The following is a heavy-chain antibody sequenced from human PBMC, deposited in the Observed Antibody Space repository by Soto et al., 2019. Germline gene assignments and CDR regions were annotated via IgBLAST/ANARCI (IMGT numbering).Heavy chain of an antibody. CDR1: GFTFSSYA. Sequence: GGSLRLSCAASGFTFSSYAMSWVRQAPGKGLEWVSAISGSGGSTYYADSVKGRFTISRDNSKNTLYLQMNSLRAEDTAVYYCAKLLNSGSYSSSWYDYWGQGTLVTVSS. D-gene: IGHD6-13*01. V-gene: IGHV3-23*01. CDR2: ISGSGGST. CDR3: AKLLNSGSYSSSWYDY. J-gene: IGHJ4*02.